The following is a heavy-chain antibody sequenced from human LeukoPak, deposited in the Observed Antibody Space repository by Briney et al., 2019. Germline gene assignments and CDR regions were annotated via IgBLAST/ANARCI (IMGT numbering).Heavy chain of an antibody. Sequence: GGSLRLSCAGSGFTFSSYAMAWVRQTPEKGLEWVAIISSSDGGTYYIDSVTGRFTSARNNSKTMLNLQMNSLRAEDTAVYYFEKGTLGSCNGAICYPLDYWGQGTLVTVSS. D-gene: IGHD2-8*02. V-gene: IGHV3-23*01. J-gene: IGHJ4*02. CDR3: EKGTLGSCNGAICYPLDY. CDR2: ISSSDGGT. CDR1: GFTFSSYA.